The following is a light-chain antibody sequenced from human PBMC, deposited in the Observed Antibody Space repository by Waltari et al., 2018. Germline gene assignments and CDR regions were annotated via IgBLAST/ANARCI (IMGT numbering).Light chain of an antibody. Sequence: QSALTQPASVSGSPGQSITISCTGTSSDVGSYSLVSWYQHHPGKAPKLMIYEVNKRPSGVSNRCSGSKSGNPASLTISGLQAEDEADYYCCSYAGRSTGVFGTGTKVTVL. CDR2: EVN. J-gene: IGLJ1*01. CDR1: SSDVGSYSL. V-gene: IGLV2-23*02. CDR3: CSYAGRSTGV.